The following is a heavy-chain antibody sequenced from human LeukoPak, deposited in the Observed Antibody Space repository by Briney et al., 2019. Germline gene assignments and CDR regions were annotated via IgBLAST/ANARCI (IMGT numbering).Heavy chain of an antibody. J-gene: IGHJ4*02. CDR3: AKGVLGGPVSDY. Sequence: PGGSLRLSCAASGFIFSSYAMSWVRQAPGKGLEWVSAISGSGGSTYYADSVKGRFTISRDNSKNTLYLQMNSLRAEDTAVYYCAKGVLGGPVSDYWGQGTLVTVSS. V-gene: IGHV3-23*01. CDR2: ISGSGGST. D-gene: IGHD2-8*02. CDR1: GFIFSSYA.